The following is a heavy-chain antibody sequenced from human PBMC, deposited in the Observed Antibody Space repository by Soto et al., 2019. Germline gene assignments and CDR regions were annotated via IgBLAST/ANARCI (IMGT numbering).Heavy chain of an antibody. J-gene: IGHJ4*02. CDR3: ARDYYDSSGYYYPRLFDY. V-gene: IGHV3-48*03. CDR2: ISSSGSTI. D-gene: IGHD3-22*01. CDR1: GFTFSSYE. Sequence: PGGSLRLSCAASGFTFSSYEMNWVRQAPGKGLEWVSYISSSGSTIYYADSVKGRFTISRDNAKNSLYLQMNSLRAEDTAVYYCARDYYDSSGYYYPRLFDYWGQGTLVTVSS.